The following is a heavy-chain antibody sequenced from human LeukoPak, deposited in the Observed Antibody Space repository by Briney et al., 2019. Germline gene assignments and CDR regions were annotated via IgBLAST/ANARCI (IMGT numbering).Heavy chain of an antibody. CDR3: ARLYDYVWGSYRHNWFDP. CDR1: GGSISSYH. D-gene: IGHD3-16*02. Sequence: SETLSLTCTVSGGSISSYHWSWLRQPAGKGLEWIGRIYTSGSTNYNPSLKSRVTMSVDTSKNQFSLKLSSVTAADTAVYYCARLYDYVWGSYRHNWFDPWGQGTLVTVSS. V-gene: IGHV4-4*07. CDR2: IYTSGST. J-gene: IGHJ5*02.